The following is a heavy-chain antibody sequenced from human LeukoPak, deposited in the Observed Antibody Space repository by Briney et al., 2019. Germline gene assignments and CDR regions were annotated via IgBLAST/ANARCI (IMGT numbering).Heavy chain of an antibody. CDR2: IYSGGST. J-gene: IGHJ4*02. CDR3: ARDDSSGYHHRFDY. CDR1: GFTVSSNY. D-gene: IGHD3-22*01. V-gene: IGHV3-66*02. Sequence: PGGSLRLSCAASGFTVSSNYMSWVRQAPGKGLEWVSVIYSGGSTYYADSVKGRFTISRDKSKNTLYLQMNSLRAEDTAVYYCARDDSSGYHHRFDYWGQGTLVTVSS.